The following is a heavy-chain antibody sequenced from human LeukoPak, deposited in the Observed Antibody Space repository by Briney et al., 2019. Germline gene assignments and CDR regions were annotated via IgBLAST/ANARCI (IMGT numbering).Heavy chain of an antibody. CDR3: AKRYYYDNSGLWDY. Sequence: GGSLRLSCGASGFTFSSYAMSWVRQAPGKGLEWVSASSSGGSTHYADSVKGRFTISRDNSKNTLYLKMNSLRAEDTAVYYCAKRYYYDNSGLWDYWGQGTLVTVSS. V-gene: IGHV3-23*01. CDR2: SSSGGST. J-gene: IGHJ4*02. CDR1: GFTFSSYA. D-gene: IGHD3-22*01.